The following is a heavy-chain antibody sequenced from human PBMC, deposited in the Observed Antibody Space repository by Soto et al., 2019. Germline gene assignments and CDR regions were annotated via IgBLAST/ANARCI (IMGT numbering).Heavy chain of an antibody. Sequence: QVQLVQSGAEVKKTGASVKVSCKASGYSFITYDINWVRQAPGQGVGWMGWMNPYNGNAGYAQKFQGRGTMTRNTCVSTAYMELSSLRSNETAVYFCARRKELSCPHYFATWGQGTLFTVSS. J-gene: IGHJ4*02. CDR2: MNPYNGNA. V-gene: IGHV1-8*01. CDR3: ARRKELSCPHYFAT. CDR1: GYSFITYD. D-gene: IGHD1-7*01.